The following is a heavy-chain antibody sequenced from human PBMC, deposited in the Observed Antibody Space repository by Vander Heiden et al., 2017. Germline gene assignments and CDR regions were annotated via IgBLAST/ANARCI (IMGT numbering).Heavy chain of an antibody. CDR1: GFTFSDYG. Sequence: QVQLVESGGGVVQPGRSLRLSCAASGFTFSDYGMHWVRQAPGKGLGWVAVIYYDGSTKFYADSVQGRFTISRDNSKNTVYLQMDTLRGEDTAVYYCATSGDDGFDLWGQGTMVTVSS. D-gene: IGHD2-21*02. CDR2: IYYDGSTK. J-gene: IGHJ3*01. CDR3: ATSGDDGFDL. V-gene: IGHV3-33*01.